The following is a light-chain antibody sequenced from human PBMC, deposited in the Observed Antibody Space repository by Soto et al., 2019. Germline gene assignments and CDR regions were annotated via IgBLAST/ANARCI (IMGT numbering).Light chain of an antibody. CDR3: SSYTTSTTGV. CDR2: DVS. V-gene: IGLV2-14*01. Sequence: QPVLTQPASVSGSPGQSITISCTGTSSDVGAYNYVSWFQQHPGKAPRLIIYDVSNRPSGVSNRFSGSKSGNTASLTISGLQAEDEADYYCSSYTTSTTGVFGGGTQLTVL. J-gene: IGLJ3*02. CDR1: SSDVGAYNY.